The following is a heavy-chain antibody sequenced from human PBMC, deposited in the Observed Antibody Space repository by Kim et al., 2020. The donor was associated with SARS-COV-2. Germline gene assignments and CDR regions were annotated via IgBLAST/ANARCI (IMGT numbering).Heavy chain of an antibody. CDR1: GDSVSSNSAA. D-gene: IGHD6-13*01. J-gene: IGHJ5*02. CDR2: TYYRSKWYN. Sequence: SQTLSLTCAISGDSVSSNSAAWNWLRQSPSRGLEWLGRTYYRSKWYNDYAVSVKSRITINPDTSKNQFSLQLNSVTPEDTAVYYCARAPPVGSSWYGDWFDPWGQGTLVTISS. CDR3: ARAPPVGSSWYGDWFDP. V-gene: IGHV6-1*01.